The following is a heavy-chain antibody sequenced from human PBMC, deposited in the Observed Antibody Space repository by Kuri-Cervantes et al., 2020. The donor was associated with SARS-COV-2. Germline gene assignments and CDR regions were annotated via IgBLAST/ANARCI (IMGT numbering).Heavy chain of an antibody. Sequence: ESLKISCTVSGGSISSYYWSWIRQPAGKGLEWIGRIYTSGSTNYNPSLKSRVTMSVDTSKNQFSLKLSSVTAADTAVYYCARFFLWSFDYWGQGTLVTVSS. CDR3: ARFFLWSFDY. J-gene: IGHJ4*02. CDR2: IYTSGST. V-gene: IGHV4-4*07. CDR1: GGSISSYY. D-gene: IGHD2/OR15-2a*01.